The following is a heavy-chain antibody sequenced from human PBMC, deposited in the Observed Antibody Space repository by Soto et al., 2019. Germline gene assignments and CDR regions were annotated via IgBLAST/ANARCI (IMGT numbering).Heavy chain of an antibody. J-gene: IGHJ5*02. CDR3: ARVQVAAPKGPWFDP. V-gene: IGHV4-30-4*01. CDR1: GGSISSGDYY. Sequence: QVQLQESGPGLVKPSQTLSLTCTVSGGSISSGDYYWSWIRQPPGKGLEWIGYIYYSGSTYYNPSLKSRVTISVDTSKNQFSLKLSSVTAADRAVYYCARVQVAAPKGPWFDPWGQGTLVTVSS. CDR2: IYYSGST. D-gene: IGHD6-13*01.